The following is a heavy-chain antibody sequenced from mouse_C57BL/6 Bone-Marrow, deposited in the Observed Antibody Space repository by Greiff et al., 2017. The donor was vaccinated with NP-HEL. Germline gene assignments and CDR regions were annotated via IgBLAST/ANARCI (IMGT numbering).Heavy chain of an antibody. CDR2: IYPRSGNT. Sequence: QVQLQQSGAELARPGASVKLSCKASGYTFTSYGISWVTQRTGQGLEWIGEIYPRSGNTYYNEKFKGKATLTADKSSSTAYMELRSLTSEDSAVYFCARAPFITTVEYFDVWGTGTTVTVSS. CDR3: ARAPFITTVEYFDV. D-gene: IGHD1-1*01. CDR1: GYTFTSYG. J-gene: IGHJ1*03. V-gene: IGHV1-81*01.